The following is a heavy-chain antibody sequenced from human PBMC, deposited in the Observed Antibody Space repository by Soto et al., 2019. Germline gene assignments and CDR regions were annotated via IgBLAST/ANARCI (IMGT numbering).Heavy chain of an antibody. D-gene: IGHD1-26*01. CDR3: ARRGGATATIPFDY. V-gene: IGHV4-39*01. J-gene: IGHJ4*02. Sequence: PSETLSLTCTVSGGSISSSSYYWGWIRQPPGKRLEWIGSIYYSGSTYYNPSLKSRVTISVDTSKNQFSLKLSSVTAADTAVYYCARRGGATATIPFDYWGQGTLVTVSS. CDR1: GGSISSSSYY. CDR2: IYYSGST.